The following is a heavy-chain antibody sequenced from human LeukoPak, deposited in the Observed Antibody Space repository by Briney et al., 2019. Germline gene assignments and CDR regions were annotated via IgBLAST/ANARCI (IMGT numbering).Heavy chain of an antibody. D-gene: IGHD6-19*01. CDR3: AKSLAVPGSPDY. V-gene: IGHV3-23*01. J-gene: IGHJ4*02. CDR2: VSGSGGNT. Sequence: GGSLRLSCAASGFTFTNSAMTWVRQAPGKGLEWVSTVSGSGGNTYYADSVKGRFTISRDNSENTLYLQMNSLRAQDTTVYYCAKSLAVPGSPDYWGQGTLVTVSS. CDR1: GFTFTNSA.